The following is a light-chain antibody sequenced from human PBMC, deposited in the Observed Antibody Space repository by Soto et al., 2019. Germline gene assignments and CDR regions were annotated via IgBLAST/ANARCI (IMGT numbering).Light chain of an antibody. V-gene: IGLV2-14*01. CDR1: SSDVGGYKY. CDR3: SSYTSSSTLVV. Sequence: QSVLTQPASVSGSPGQSITISCTGTSSDVGGYKYVSWYQQHPGKAPKLMIYDVSNRPSGVSNRFSGSKSVNTASLTISGLQAEDEADYYCSSYTSSSTLVVFGGGTKLTVL. CDR2: DVS. J-gene: IGLJ2*01.